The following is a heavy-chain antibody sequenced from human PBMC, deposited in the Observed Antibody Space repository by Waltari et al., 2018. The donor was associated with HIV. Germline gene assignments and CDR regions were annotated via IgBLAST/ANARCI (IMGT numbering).Heavy chain of an antibody. D-gene: IGHD3-10*01. V-gene: IGHV1-8*01. Sequence: QAQLVQSGAEVKRRGASVKVSCKASGYTFSNYDFNWVRQATVQGLEWMGWRNPKRGNSGVVQKFQGRVTMHRDTSISTAYMELSSLGSEDTAVYYCARGGEMGAPYVGMDVWGQGTTVTVSS. CDR3: ARGGEMGAPYVGMDV. J-gene: IGHJ6*02. CDR1: GYTFSNYD. CDR2: RNPKRGNS.